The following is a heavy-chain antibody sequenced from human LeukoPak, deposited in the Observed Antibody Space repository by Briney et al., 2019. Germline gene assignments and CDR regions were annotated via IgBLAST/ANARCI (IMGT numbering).Heavy chain of an antibody. CDR3: ARGLLPLWFGATTYYYGMDV. CDR2: MNPNSGNT. J-gene: IGHJ6*02. Sequence: GASVKVSCKASGYTFTSYDINWVRQATGQGLEWMGWMNPNSGNTGYAQKFQGRVTMTRNTSISTAYMELSSLRSEDTAVYYCARGLLPLWFGATTYYYGMDVWGQGTTVTVSS. D-gene: IGHD3-10*01. CDR1: GYTFTSYD. V-gene: IGHV1-8*01.